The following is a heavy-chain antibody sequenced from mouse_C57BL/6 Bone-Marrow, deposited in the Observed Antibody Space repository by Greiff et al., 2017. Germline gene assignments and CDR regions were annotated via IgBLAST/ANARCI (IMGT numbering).Heavy chain of an antibody. Sequence: QVHVKQPGAELVQPGASVKMSCKASGYTFTSYWITWVKQRPGQVLEWIGDIYPGSGSTNYNEKFKSKATLTVDTSSRTAYMQLSSLTSEDSAVYYCAKIYYGPFDYWGQGTTLTVSS. D-gene: IGHD2-1*01. J-gene: IGHJ2*01. CDR1: GYTFTSYW. CDR3: AKIYYGPFDY. V-gene: IGHV1-55*01. CDR2: IYPGSGST.